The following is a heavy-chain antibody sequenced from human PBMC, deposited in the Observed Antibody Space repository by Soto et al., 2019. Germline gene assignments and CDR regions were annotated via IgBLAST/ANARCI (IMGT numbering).Heavy chain of an antibody. CDR1: GYTFTSYG. CDR3: ARGRYGDY. Sequence: QVHLVQSGAEVKKPGASVKVSCKASGYTFTSYGITWVRQAPGQGLEWMGWISAHNGNTDYAQRLQGRVIVTSDTSTSTAYMELRSLRSDDTAVYYCARGRYGDYWGQGALVTVSS. CDR2: ISAHNGNT. V-gene: IGHV1-18*01. D-gene: IGHD1-1*01. J-gene: IGHJ4*02.